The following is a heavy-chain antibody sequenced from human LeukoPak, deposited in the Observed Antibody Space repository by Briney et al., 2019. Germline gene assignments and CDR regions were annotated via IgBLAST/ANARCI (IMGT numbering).Heavy chain of an antibody. J-gene: IGHJ6*02. CDR1: GGSISSGGYY. Sequence: SETLSLTCTVSGGSISSGGYYWSWIRQHPGKGLEWIGYIYYSGSTYYNPSLKSRLTISVDTSKNQFSLRLSSVTAADTAVYYCATDRGGYALMDVWGQGTTVTVSS. CDR3: ATDRGGYALMDV. CDR2: IYYSGST. D-gene: IGHD3-22*01. V-gene: IGHV4-31*03.